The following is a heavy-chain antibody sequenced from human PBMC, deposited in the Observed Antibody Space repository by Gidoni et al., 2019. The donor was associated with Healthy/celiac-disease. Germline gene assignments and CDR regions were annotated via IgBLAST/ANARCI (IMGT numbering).Heavy chain of an antibody. D-gene: IGHD3-22*01. CDR1: GFTFSRYA. J-gene: IGHJ3*02. V-gene: IGHV3-23*01. Sequence: EVQLLESGGGLVQPGGSLRLSCAASGFTFSRYAMRWVRQAPGKGLEWVSAISGSGGSTYYADSVKGRFTISRDNSKNTLYLQMNSLRAEDTAVYYCAKGLSYDSSGYLVTPEAFDIWGQGTMVTVSS. CDR3: AKGLSYDSSGYLVTPEAFDI. CDR2: ISGSGGST.